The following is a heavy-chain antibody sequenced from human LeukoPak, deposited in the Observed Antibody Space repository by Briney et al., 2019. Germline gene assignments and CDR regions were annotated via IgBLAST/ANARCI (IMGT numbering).Heavy chain of an antibody. J-gene: IGHJ4*02. Sequence: GGSVSLSCPPSGFTFTDFYMRWIRQPAGRGREWVSYISSSGTTMEYADSVKGRFTISRHNAKDSLYLQMNRLGAEDTAVYYCAKGHTYGMIWGQGTLVTVSS. D-gene: IGHD5-18*01. CDR1: GFTFTDFY. CDR3: AKGHTYGMI. V-gene: IGHV3-11*01. CDR2: ISSSGTTM.